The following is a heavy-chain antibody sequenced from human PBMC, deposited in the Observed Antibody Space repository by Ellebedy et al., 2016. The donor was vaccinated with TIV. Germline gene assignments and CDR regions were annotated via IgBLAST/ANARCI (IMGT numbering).Heavy chain of an antibody. Sequence: AASVKVSCKASGYTFTSYAMHWVRQAPGQRLEWMGWINAGNGNTKYSQKFQGRVTITRDTSASTAYMELSSLRSEDTAVYYCARLELGIDRVFDYWGQGTLVTVSS. J-gene: IGHJ4*02. V-gene: IGHV1-3*01. CDR3: ARLELGIDRVFDY. D-gene: IGHD1-7*01. CDR1: GYTFTSYA. CDR2: INAGNGNT.